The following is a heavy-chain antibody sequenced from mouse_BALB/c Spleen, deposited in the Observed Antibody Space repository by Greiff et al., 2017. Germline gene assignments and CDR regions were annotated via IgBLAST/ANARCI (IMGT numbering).Heavy chain of an antibody. Sequence: QVQLQQSGAELVRPGVSVKISCKGSGYTFTDYAMHWVKQSHAKSLEWIGVISTYYGDASYNQKFKGKATMTVDKSSSTAYMELARLTSEDSAIYYCARSIGKGAMDYWGQGTSVTVSS. D-gene: IGHD2-1*01. V-gene: IGHV1S137*01. CDR3: ARSIGKGAMDY. CDR2: ISTYYGDA. J-gene: IGHJ4*01. CDR1: GYTFTDYA.